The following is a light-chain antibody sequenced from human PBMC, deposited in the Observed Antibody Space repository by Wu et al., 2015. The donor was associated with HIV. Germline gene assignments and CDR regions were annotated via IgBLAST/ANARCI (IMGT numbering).Light chain of an antibody. J-gene: IGKJ1*01. V-gene: IGKV1-NL1*01. Sequence: DIQMTQSPSSLSASVGDKVTITCRASQDIRNSLAWLQQRPGQAPKLLLYAASTLESGVPSRFSGSGSGTEFTLTISRLEPEDFAVYYCQQYGSSFGQGTRVDIK. CDR1: QDIRNS. CDR3: QQYGSS. CDR2: AAS.